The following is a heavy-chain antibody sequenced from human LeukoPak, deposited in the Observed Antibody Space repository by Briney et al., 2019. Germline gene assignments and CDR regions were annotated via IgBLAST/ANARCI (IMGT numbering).Heavy chain of an antibody. CDR1: GGSVSDYY. D-gene: IGHD3-10*01. J-gene: IGHJ4*02. Sequence: SETLSLTCTVSGGSVSDYYWSWIRQPAGKGLEWIGRIYTSGSTNYNPSLKSRVTMSVDTSKNQFSLKLSSVTAADTAVYYCAREYGSGSYYYLFDYWGQGTLVTVSS. CDR3: AREYGSGSYYYLFDY. V-gene: IGHV4-4*07. CDR2: IYTSGST.